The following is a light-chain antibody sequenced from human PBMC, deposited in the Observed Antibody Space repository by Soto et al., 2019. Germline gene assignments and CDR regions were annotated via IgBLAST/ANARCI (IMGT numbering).Light chain of an antibody. Sequence: QSALTQPPSASGSPGQSVTISCTGSSSDVGGYNYVSWYQQHPGKAPKLMIYEVSKRPSGVPDRLSGSKSGITASLTVSGVQAEDWADYYCSSYGGSNTVVFGGGTKLTVL. CDR3: SSYGGSNTVV. CDR2: EVS. J-gene: IGLJ2*01. V-gene: IGLV2-8*01. CDR1: SSDVGGYNY.